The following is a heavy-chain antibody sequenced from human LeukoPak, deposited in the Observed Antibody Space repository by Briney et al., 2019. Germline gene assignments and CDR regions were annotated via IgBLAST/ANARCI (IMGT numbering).Heavy chain of an antibody. V-gene: IGHV3-21*01. CDR2: ISTGSSYI. D-gene: IGHD5-24*01. CDR1: GFTFSNYN. Sequence: GVSLRLSCAASGFTFSNYNMNWVRQAPGKGLEWVSSISTGSSYIYYADSVKGRFAISRDNAKHSLSLQMNSLRAEDTAVYYCARASRDGYNALDYWGQGTLVTVSS. J-gene: IGHJ4*02. CDR3: ARASRDGYNALDY.